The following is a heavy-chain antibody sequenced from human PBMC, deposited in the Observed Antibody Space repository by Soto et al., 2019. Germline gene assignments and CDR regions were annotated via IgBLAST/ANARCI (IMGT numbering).Heavy chain of an antibody. Sequence: PGGSLRLSCAASGFTFSSYGMHWARQAPGKGLEWVAVISYDGSNKYYADSVKGRFTISRDNSKNTLYLQMNSLRAEDTAVYYCAKEGGYYPHYFDYWGQGXLVTVYS. CDR2: ISYDGSNK. V-gene: IGHV3-30*18. CDR3: AKEGGYYPHYFDY. J-gene: IGHJ4*02. CDR1: GFTFSSYG. D-gene: IGHD3-22*01.